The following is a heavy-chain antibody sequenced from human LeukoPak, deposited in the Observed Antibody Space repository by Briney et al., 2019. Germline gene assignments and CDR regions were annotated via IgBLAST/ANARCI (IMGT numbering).Heavy chain of an antibody. CDR1: GFTFSSYS. D-gene: IGHD3-10*01. J-gene: IGHJ4*02. V-gene: IGHV3-23*01. Sequence: GGSLRLSCAAPGFTFSSYSMTWVRQTPGEGLEWVSGISDSGDSTYYADSVKGRFTISRDNSRNTLYLEMNSLRAEDTAVYYCTKWSGFGNDWGQGTLVTVSS. CDR3: TKWSGFGND. CDR2: ISDSGDST.